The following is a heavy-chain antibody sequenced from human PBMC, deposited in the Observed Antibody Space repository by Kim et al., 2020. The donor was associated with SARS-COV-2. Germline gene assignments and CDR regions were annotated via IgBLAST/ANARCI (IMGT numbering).Heavy chain of an antibody. Sequence: GGSLRLSCAASGFTFSSYSMNWVRQAPGKGLEWVSSISSSSSYIYYADSVKGRFTISRDNAKNSLYLQMNSLRAEDTAVYYCAGGVLRGYYYYYYGMDVWGQGTTVTVSS. CDR1: GFTFSSYS. CDR3: AGGVLRGYYYYYYGMDV. V-gene: IGHV3-21*01. J-gene: IGHJ6*02. D-gene: IGHD1-26*01. CDR2: ISSSSSYI.